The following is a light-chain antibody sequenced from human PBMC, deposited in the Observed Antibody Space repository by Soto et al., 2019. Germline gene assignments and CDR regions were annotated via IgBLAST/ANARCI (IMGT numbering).Light chain of an antibody. CDR2: DAS. Sequence: EIVLTQSPGTLSLSPGERATLSCRASRSVNNYLAWYQQKPGQTPRLLIYDASNRATDIPARFSGSGSGTDVTLTISSLEPEDFAVYYCQQRSATWTFGQGTKVEIK. J-gene: IGKJ1*01. V-gene: IGKV3-11*01. CDR3: QQRSATWT. CDR1: RSVNNY.